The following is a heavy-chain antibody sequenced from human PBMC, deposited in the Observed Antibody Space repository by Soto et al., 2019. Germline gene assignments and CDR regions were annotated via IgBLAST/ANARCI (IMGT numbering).Heavy chain of an antibody. J-gene: IGHJ4*02. CDR2: IYYSGST. D-gene: IGHD6-19*01. CDR1: GGSISSGGYY. V-gene: IGHV4-31*03. Sequence: PSETLSLTCTVSGGSISSGGYYWSWIRQHPGKGLEWIGYIYYSGSTYYNPSLKSRVTISVDTSKNQFSLKLSSVTAADTAVYYCARKEQWLVQGAFDYWGQGTLVTVSS. CDR3: ARKEQWLVQGAFDY.